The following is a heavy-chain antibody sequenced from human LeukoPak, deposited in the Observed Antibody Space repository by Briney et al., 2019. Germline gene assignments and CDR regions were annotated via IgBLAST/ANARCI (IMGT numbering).Heavy chain of an antibody. D-gene: IGHD3-3*01. CDR2: INPSGGST. Sequence: ASVKVSCKASGYTFTSYYMHWVRQAPGQGLEWMGIINPSGGSTSYAQKFQGRVTMTRDMSTSTVYMELSSLRSEDTAVYYCARPDFWSGYYTGSGYYFDYWGQGTLVTVSS. CDR3: ARPDFWSGYYTGSGYYFDY. V-gene: IGHV1-46*01. CDR1: GYTFTSYY. J-gene: IGHJ4*02.